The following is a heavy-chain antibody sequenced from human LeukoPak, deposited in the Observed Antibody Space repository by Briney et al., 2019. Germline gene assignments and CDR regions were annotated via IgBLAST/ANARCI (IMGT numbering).Heavy chain of an antibody. J-gene: IGHJ4*02. V-gene: IGHV3-73*01. D-gene: IGHD3-22*01. Sequence: GGSLRLXCAASGFTFSGSAMHWDRQASGKGLEWVGRIRSKANSYATAYAASVKGRFTISRDDSKNTAYLQMNSLKTEDTAVYYCTSRDYYDSSGYMHYWGQGTLVTVSS. CDR1: GFTFSGSA. CDR3: TSRDYYDSSGYMHY. CDR2: IRSKANSYAT.